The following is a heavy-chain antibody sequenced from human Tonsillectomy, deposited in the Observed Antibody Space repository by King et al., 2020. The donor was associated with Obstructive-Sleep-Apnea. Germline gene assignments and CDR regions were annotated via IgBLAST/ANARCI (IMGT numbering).Heavy chain of an antibody. CDR2: ISSISTSI. CDR3: ARGLLTMTSYGYFDY. V-gene: IGHV3-48*04. D-gene: IGHD3-22*01. J-gene: IGHJ4*02. Sequence: VQLVESGGGLVQPGGSLRLSCTASGFTFSSYAMNWVRQATGKGLEGISYISSISTSIYYADSVKGRFTIAKDHAKNSLYLQLNRLRAEDPAVYYCARGLLTMTSYGYFDYWGQGALVTVSS. CDR1: GFTFSSYA.